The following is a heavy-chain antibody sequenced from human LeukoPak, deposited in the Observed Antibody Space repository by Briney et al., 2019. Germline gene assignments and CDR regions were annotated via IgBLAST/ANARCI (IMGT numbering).Heavy chain of an antibody. V-gene: IGHV1-2*02. CDR1: GYTFTGYY. J-gene: IGHJ4*02. Sequence: ASVKVSCKTSGYTFTGYYMHWVRQAPGQGLEGMGWINPNSGGTNYAKKFQDRVTMTGDTSISTAYMELSRLTSDDTAVYYCARAPMIVVVFPPRLDYWGQGTLVTVSS. CDR3: ARAPMIVVVFPPRLDY. D-gene: IGHD3-22*01. CDR2: INPNSGGT.